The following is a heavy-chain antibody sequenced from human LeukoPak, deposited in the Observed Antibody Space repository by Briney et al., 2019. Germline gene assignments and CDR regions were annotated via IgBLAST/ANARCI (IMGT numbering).Heavy chain of an antibody. CDR2: IYYSGST. CDR1: GGAISSYY. J-gene: IGHJ6*03. Sequence: SETLSLTCTVSGGAISSYYWSWIRQPPGKGLEWIGYIYYSGSTNYNPSLKSRVTISVDTSKNQFSLKLSSVTAADTAVYYCARTVTDYYYYYMDVWGKGTTVTVSS. V-gene: IGHV4-59*01. CDR3: ARTVTDYYYYYMDV. D-gene: IGHD4-11*01.